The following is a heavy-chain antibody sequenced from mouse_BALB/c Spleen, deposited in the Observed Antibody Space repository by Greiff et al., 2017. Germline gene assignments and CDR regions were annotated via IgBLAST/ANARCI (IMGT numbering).Heavy chain of an antibody. Sequence: QVQLQQSGAELVRPGTSVKVSCKASGYAFTNYLLEWVKQRPGQGLEWIGVINPGSGGTNYNEKFKGKATLTADKSSSTAYMQLSSLTSDDSAVYFCARSPDGFAYWGQGTLVTVSA. CDR2: INPGSGGT. V-gene: IGHV1-54*01. J-gene: IGHJ3*01. CDR3: ARSPDGFAY. CDR1: GYAFTNYL.